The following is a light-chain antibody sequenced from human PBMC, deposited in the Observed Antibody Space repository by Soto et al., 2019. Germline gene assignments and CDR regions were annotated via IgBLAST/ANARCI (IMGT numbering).Light chain of an antibody. CDR2: ANN. Sequence: QSVLTQPPSVSGAPGPRVTISCTETSSNIGAGYDVHWDQQLPGTAPKLFMYANNTRPSWVPDRFSGSRSGTSASLAIPGLQTEDGADYYSQSYDSSMSGYVFGTGTKVPVL. J-gene: IGLJ1*01. V-gene: IGLV1-40*01. CDR3: QSYDSSMSGYV. CDR1: SSNIGAGYD.